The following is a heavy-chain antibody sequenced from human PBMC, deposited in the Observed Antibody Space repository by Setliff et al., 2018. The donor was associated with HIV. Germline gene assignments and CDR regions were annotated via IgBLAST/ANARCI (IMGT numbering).Heavy chain of an antibody. J-gene: IGHJ6*04. Sequence: GASVKVSCKASGYSFTTYGVYWVRQAPGQGLEWMGWIGTQNGNTNYAQKFQGRVTRTTDTSTNTAYMELSSLTSDDTTVYYCAREGLWFGDRGFYMDVWGKGTAVTVSS. CDR1: GYSFTTYG. V-gene: IGHV1-18*01. D-gene: IGHD3-10*01. CDR2: IGTQNGNT. CDR3: AREGLWFGDRGFYMDV.